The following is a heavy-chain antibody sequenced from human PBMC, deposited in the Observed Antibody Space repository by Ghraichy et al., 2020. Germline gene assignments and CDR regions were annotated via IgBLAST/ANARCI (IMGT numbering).Heavy chain of an antibody. D-gene: IGHD2-2*01. V-gene: IGHV4-59*01. CDR1: GGSISSYY. CDR2: IYYSGST. CDR3: ARGAERYCSSTSCYLVGDDAFDI. J-gene: IGHJ3*02. Sequence: SETLSLTCTVSGGSISSYYWSWIRQPPGKGLEWIGYIYYSGSTNYNPSLKSRVTISVDTSKNQFSLKLSSVTAADTAVYYCARGAERYCSSTSCYLVGDDAFDIWGQGTMVTVSS.